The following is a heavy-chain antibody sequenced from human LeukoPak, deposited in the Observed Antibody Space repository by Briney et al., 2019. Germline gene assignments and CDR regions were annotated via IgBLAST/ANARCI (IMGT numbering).Heavy chain of an antibody. D-gene: IGHD4-17*01. CDR3: ARTRFYGDYDDV. J-gene: IGHJ4*02. V-gene: IGHV1-18*01. CDR2: IGAYNGNT. Sequence: ASVKVSCKASGYTFTSYGISWVRQAPGQGLEWMGWIGAYNGNTNYAQKLQGRVTMTTDTSTSTAYMELRSLRSDDTAVYYCARTRFYGDYDDVWGQGTLVTVSS. CDR1: GYTFTSYG.